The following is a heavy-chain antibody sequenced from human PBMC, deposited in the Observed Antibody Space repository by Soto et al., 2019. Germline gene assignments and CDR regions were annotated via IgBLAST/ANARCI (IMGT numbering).Heavy chain of an antibody. CDR3: ARDIYGDYYAFDI. D-gene: IGHD4-17*01. CDR1: GYTFTGYY. J-gene: IGHJ3*02. Sequence: ASVKVSFKASGYTFTGYYMHWVRQAPGQGLEWMGWISANNGDTNYAQKLQGRVTMTTDTSTSTAYMELRSLRSDDTAVYYCARDIYGDYYAFDIWGQGTMVTVSS. V-gene: IGHV1-18*04. CDR2: ISANNGDT.